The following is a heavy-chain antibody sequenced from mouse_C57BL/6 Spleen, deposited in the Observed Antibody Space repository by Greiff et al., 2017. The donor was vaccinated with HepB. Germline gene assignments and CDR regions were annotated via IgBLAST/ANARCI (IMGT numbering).Heavy chain of an antibody. CDR1: GFTFSDFY. D-gene: IGHD2-12*01. CDR3: ARDYDGAMDY. V-gene: IGHV7-1*01. CDR2: SRNKANDYTT. J-gene: IGHJ4*01. Sequence: EVKVVESGGGLVQSGRSLRLSCATSGFTFSDFYMEWVRQAPGKGLEWIAASRNKANDYTTEYSASVKGRFIVSRDTSQSILYLQMNALSAEDTAIYYCARDYDGAMDYWGQGTSVTVSS.